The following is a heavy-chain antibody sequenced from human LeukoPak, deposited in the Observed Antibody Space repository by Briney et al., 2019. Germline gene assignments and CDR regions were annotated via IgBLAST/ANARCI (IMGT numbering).Heavy chain of an antibody. CDR1: GFTFSNYA. CDR3: ARDKIVGATYFDY. D-gene: IGHD1-26*01. J-gene: IGHJ4*02. V-gene: IGHV3-7*01. Sequence: PGRSLRLSCAASGFTFSNYAMHWVRQAPGKGLEWVANIKQDGSEKYYVDSVKGRFTISRDNAKNSLYLQMNSLRAEDTAVYYCARDKIVGATYFDYWGQGTLVTVSS. CDR2: IKQDGSEK.